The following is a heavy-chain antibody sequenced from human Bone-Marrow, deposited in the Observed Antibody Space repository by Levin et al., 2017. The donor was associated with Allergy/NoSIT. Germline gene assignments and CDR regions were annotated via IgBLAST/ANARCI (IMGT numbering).Heavy chain of an antibody. D-gene: IGHD2-15*01. Sequence: KISCKASAGTFRSYAISWVRQAPGQGLEWMGGFNFIFGRTDYAEKFQGRITITADDSTSTAYMELSSLTSEDTAVYYCARGPPSDVVAVTASPYYYYYAMDVWGQGTMVTVSS. V-gene: IGHV1-69*01. CDR2: FNFIFGRT. CDR1: AGTFRSYA. CDR3: ARGPPSDVVAVTASPYYYYYAMDV. J-gene: IGHJ6*02.